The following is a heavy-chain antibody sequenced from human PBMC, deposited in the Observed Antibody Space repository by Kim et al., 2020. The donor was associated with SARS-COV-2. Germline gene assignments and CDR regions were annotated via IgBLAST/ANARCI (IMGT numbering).Heavy chain of an antibody. D-gene: IGHD4-4*01. V-gene: IGHV4-39*01. J-gene: IGHJ6*02. CDR1: GGSISSSSYY. CDR2: IYYSGST. CDR3: ARLTTTVTTGGNRKYYYGMDV. Sequence: SETLSLTCTVSGGSISSSSYYWGWIRQPPGKGLEWIGSIYYSGSTYYNPSLKSRVTISVDTSKNQFSLKLSSVTAADTAVYYCARLTTTVTTGGNRKYYYGMDVWGQGTTVTVSS.